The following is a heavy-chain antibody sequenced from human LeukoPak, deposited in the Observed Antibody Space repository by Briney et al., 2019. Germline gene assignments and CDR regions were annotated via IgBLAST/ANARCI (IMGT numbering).Heavy chain of an antibody. CDR2: IYYSGST. CDR3: ARHSGLNWFDP. J-gene: IGHJ5*02. D-gene: IGHD3/OR15-3a*01. CDR1: GGSISSSSYY. V-gene: IGHV4-39*01. Sequence: SETLSLTCTVSGGSISSSSYYWGWIRQPPGKRLEWIGGIYYSGSTYYNPSLKSRVTISVDTSKNQFSLKLSSVTAADTAVYYCARHSGLNWFDPWGQGTLVTVSS.